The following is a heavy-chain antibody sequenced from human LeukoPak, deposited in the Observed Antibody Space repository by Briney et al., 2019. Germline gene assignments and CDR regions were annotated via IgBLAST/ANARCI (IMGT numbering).Heavy chain of an antibody. CDR1: GYTFTGYY. V-gene: IGHV1-2*02. CDR3: ARDCSSSSGYFDY. CDR2: MNPNSGDT. Sequence: GASVKVSCKASGYTFTGYYMHWVRQAPGQGLEWMGWMNPNSGDTNYAEKFQGRVTMTRDTSISTAYMDLRRLRSDDTAVYYCARDCSSSSGYFDYWGQGTLVTVSS. D-gene: IGHD6-6*01. J-gene: IGHJ4*02.